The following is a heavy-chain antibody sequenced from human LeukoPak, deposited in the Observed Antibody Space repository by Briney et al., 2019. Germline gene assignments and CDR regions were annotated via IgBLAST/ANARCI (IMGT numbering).Heavy chain of an antibody. CDR1: GLTFSRYA. D-gene: IGHD2-2*02. V-gene: IGHV3-30-3*01. CDR2: ILYDGINK. CDR3: AVIVVVPAAIWCDY. J-gene: IGHJ4*02. Sequence: GGSLRLFCAASGLTFSRYAMHRVRQDPGKGLGWVAVILYDGINKYYADSVKGRFTIFRDNSKHTLYLQMKSLRAEDTAVYYSAVIVVVPAAIWCDYWGQGTLVSVSS.